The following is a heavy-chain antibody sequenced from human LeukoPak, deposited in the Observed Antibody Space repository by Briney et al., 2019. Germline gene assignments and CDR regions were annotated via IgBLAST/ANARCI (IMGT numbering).Heavy chain of an antibody. J-gene: IGHJ5*02. V-gene: IGHV1-58*01. D-gene: IGHD6-19*01. CDR2: IVVGSGNT. Sequence: SVKVSCNASGLTFTSSTVQLVRHARGQRFEWIGWIVVGSGNTNYAHKFQERVTITRDMSTSTAYMELSSLRSEDTAVYYCAGAVGWCVPWGQGTLVTVSS. CDR1: GLTFTSST. CDR3: AGAVGWCVP.